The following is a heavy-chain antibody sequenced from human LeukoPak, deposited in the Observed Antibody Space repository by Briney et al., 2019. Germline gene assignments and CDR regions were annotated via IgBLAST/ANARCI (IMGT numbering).Heavy chain of an antibody. CDR2: MNPSSGNT. J-gene: IGHJ3*02. CDR3: ARGRWIPSPRGAFDI. V-gene: IGHV1-8*01. Sequence: ASVKVSCKASGYTFTNYEINWVRQGTGQGLEWLGWMNPSSGNTGYAQKFQGRVTMTRDTSISTAYMELSSLRSEDTAVYYCARGRWIPSPRGAFDIWGQGTMVTVSS. CDR1: GYTFTNYE. D-gene: IGHD5-12*01.